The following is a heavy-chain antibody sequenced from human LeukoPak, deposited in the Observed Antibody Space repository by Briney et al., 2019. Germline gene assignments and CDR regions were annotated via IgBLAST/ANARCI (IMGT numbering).Heavy chain of an antibody. CDR1: GYIFTSYW. Sequence: NPGASLQISCKGSGYIFTSYWIGWVRPLPGKGLEWMGIIYPGDSDTRYSPSFQGQVTISADKSISTAYLQWSSLKASDTAMYYCARRDELNEPINWGQGTLVTVSS. V-gene: IGHV5-51*01. CDR2: IYPGDSDT. D-gene: IGHD1-1*01. CDR3: ARRDELNEPIN. J-gene: IGHJ4*02.